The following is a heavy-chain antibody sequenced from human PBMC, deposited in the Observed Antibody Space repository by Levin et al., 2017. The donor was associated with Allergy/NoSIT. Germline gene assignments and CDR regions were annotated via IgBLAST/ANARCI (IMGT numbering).Heavy chain of an antibody. CDR3: ARVRITMVQGVILRYFDY. Sequence: SCAVSGGSISSGGYSWSWIRQPPGKGLEWIGYIYHSGSTYYNPSLKSRVTISVDRSKNQFSLKLSSVTAADTAVYYCARVRITMVQGVILRYFDYWGQGTLVTVSS. D-gene: IGHD3-10*01. CDR1: GGSISSGGYS. CDR2: IYHSGST. V-gene: IGHV4-30-2*01. J-gene: IGHJ4*02.